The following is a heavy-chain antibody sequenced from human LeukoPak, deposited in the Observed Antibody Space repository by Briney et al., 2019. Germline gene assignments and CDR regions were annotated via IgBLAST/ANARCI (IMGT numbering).Heavy chain of an antibody. Sequence: SETLSLTCTASGGSISDYYWSWLRQPPGKGLEWMGYFYYSGTSRYNPSLKSRVTFSADTSENQFSLKLTSVTAADTAVYYCARHYYGDVYYFDFWGQGTLVTVSS. CDR2: FYYSGTS. D-gene: IGHD3-16*01. J-gene: IGHJ4*02. V-gene: IGHV4-59*08. CDR1: GGSISDYY. CDR3: ARHYYGDVYYFDF.